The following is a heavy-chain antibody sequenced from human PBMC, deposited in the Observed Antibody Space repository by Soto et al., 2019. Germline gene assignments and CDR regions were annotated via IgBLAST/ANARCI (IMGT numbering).Heavy chain of an antibody. Sequence: QVQLQQWGAGLLKPSETLSLTCAVYGGSFSGYYWSWIRQPPGKGLEWIGEINHSVSTNYNPSLPSRVTISVDTSKNQFSLKLSSVTAADTAVYYCAREYGGNSVTFDYWGQVTLVTVSS. CDR2: INHSVST. V-gene: IGHV4-34*01. CDR3: AREYGGNSVTFDY. D-gene: IGHD2-21*02. CDR1: GGSFSGYY. J-gene: IGHJ4*02.